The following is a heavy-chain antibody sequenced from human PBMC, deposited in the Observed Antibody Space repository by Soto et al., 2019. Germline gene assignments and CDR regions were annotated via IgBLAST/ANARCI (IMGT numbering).Heavy chain of an antibody. CDR2: IKSKTDGGTA. Sequence: GGSLRLSCVASGFNLSHPWMTWVRQAAGKGLEWVGRIKSKTDGGTADYAAPVKGRATISRDDSKNTVYLQMNSLETEDTAVYYCTTGIYYDILTGYHNVAYWGQGALVTVSS. CDR3: TTGIYYDILTGYHNVAY. J-gene: IGHJ4*02. D-gene: IGHD3-9*01. CDR1: GFNLSHPW. V-gene: IGHV3-15*01.